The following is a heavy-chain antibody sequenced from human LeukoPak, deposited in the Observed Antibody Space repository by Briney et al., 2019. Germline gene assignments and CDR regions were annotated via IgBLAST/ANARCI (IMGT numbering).Heavy chain of an antibody. CDR1: GYTFTSYG. CDR2: ISAYNGNT. Sequence: GASVKVSCKASGYTFTSYGISWVRQAPGQGLEWMGWISAYNGNTNYAQKLQGRVTMTTDTSTSTAYMELRSLRSDDTAVYYCAKVLGYCSSTSCSDYYYMDVWGKGTTVTVSS. V-gene: IGHV1-18*01. D-gene: IGHD2-2*01. J-gene: IGHJ6*03. CDR3: AKVLGYCSSTSCSDYYYMDV.